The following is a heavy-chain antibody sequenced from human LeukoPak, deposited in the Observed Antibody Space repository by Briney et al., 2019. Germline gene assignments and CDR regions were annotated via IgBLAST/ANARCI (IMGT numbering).Heavy chain of an antibody. D-gene: IGHD3-10*01. J-gene: IGHJ4*02. V-gene: IGHV3-7*02. Sequence: SGGSLRLSCAASGFTFSSYWMSWVRQAPGKGLEWVANIKQDGSGKYYVDSVKGRFTISRDNAKNSLYLQMNSLRAEDTAVYYCASGREYYYGSGSFDYWGQGTLVTVSS. CDR3: ASGREYYYGSGSFDY. CDR2: IKQDGSGK. CDR1: GFTFSSYW.